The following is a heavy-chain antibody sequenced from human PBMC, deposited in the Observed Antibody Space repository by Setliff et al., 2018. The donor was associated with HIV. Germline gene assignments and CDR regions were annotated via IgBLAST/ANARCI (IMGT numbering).Heavy chain of an antibody. V-gene: IGHV1-69*13. CDR2: IIPIFGTA. J-gene: IGHJ6*03. D-gene: IGHD3-3*01. Sequence: SVKISCKASGGTFSGYAISWVRQAPGQGLELMGGIIPIFGTANYAQKFQGRVTITADESTSTAYMGLSGLRSEDTAVYYCARGEKRFLEWLPLDYYYYYYMGVWGKGITVTVSS. CDR1: GGTFSGYA. CDR3: ARGEKRFLEWLPLDYYYYYYMGV.